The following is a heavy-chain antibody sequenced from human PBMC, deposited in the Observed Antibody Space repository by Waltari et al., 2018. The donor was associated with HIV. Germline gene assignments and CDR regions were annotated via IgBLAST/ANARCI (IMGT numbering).Heavy chain of an antibody. J-gene: IGHJ4*02. D-gene: IGHD3-10*01. CDR1: GFTFSKYW. V-gene: IGHV3-74*01. Sequence: EVQLVESGGGLVQPGGSPRLSCAASGFTFSKYWMHWIRQAPGKGLEWVSRIEGDGSTTYYVDSVKGRFTISRDNAKNTLYLQMNYLSAEDTAVYFCARDLYYGADYWGQGTLVTVSS. CDR2: IEGDGSTT. CDR3: ARDLYYGADY.